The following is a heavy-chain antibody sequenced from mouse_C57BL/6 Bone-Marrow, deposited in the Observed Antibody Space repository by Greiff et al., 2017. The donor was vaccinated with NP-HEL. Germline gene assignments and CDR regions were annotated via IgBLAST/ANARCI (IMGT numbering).Heavy chain of an antibody. CDR1: GYTFTSYW. D-gene: IGHD1-1*01. Sequence: VQLQQSGTVLARPGASVKMSCKTSGYTFTSYWMHWVNQRPGQGLEWIGAIYPGNSDTSYNQKFKGKAKLTAVTSASTAYMELSSLTNEDSAVYYCRSLYYYGSPYYFDYWGQGTTLTVSS. J-gene: IGHJ2*01. CDR3: RSLYYYGSPYYFDY. V-gene: IGHV1-5*01. CDR2: IYPGNSDT.